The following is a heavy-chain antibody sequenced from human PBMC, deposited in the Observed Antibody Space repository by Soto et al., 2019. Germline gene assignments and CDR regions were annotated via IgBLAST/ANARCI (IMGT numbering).Heavy chain of an antibody. Sequence: GGSLRLSCAASTFAFSNYAMSWVRQAPGKGLEWVSSISGSGVNTYYADSVKGRFTISRDNSKNTLYLQMNSLRAEDTAVYYCAKERGSSGWLPSIDYWGQGTLVTVYS. CDR2: ISGSGVNT. CDR3: AKERGSSGWLPSIDY. J-gene: IGHJ4*02. CDR1: TFAFSNYA. D-gene: IGHD6-19*01. V-gene: IGHV3-23*01.